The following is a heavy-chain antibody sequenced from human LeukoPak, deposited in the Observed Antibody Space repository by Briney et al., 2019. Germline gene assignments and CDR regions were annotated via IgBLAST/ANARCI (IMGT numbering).Heavy chain of an antibody. CDR3: ARIAAAGKRTALSRSIDV. D-gene: IGHD6-13*01. CDR1: GGSFSGYY. V-gene: IGHV4-34*01. CDR2: INHSGST. J-gene: IGHJ6*03. Sequence: KPSETLSLTRAVYGGSFSGYYWSWIRQPPGKGLGWVGEINHSGSTNYNPSLKSRVTISVDTSKNQFSLKLSSVTAADTAVYYCARIAAAGKRTALSRSIDVWGKGTTIVASS.